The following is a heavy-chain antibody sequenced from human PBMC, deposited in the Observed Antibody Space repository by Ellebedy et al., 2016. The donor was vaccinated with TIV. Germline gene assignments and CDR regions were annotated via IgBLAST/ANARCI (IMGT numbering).Heavy chain of an antibody. Sequence: PGGSLRLSCAASGFTFSSYSMNWVRQAPGRGLEWVSFISWSSSYIYYADSVKGRFTISRDNAKNSLYLQMNSLRAEDTAVYYCARPHYDFWSGYYAYYYYYGMDVWGQGTTVTVSS. CDR3: ARPHYDFWSGYYAYYYYYGMDV. J-gene: IGHJ6*02. CDR2: ISWSSSYI. D-gene: IGHD3-3*01. V-gene: IGHV3-21*01. CDR1: GFTFSSYS.